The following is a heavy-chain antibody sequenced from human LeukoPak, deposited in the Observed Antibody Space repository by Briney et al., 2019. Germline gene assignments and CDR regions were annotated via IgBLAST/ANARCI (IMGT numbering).Heavy chain of an antibody. CDR3: ARAGSSTSRDY. J-gene: IGHJ4*02. CDR1: GFTFRDYW. D-gene: IGHD2-2*01. Sequence: GGSLRLSCAASGFTFRDYWMSWVRQAPGKGLEWVANVNHDGSDKYYVDSVKGRFTISRDNAKNSLYLQMNTLRAEDTAVYYCARAGSSTSRDYWGQGTLVTVSS. V-gene: IGHV3-7*01. CDR2: VNHDGSDK.